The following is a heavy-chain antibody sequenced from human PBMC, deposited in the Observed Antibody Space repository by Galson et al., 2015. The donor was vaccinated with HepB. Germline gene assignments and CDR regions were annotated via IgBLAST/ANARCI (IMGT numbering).Heavy chain of an antibody. D-gene: IGHD3-10*01. CDR1: GDSVSSNSAA. CDR2: TYYRSKWYN. J-gene: IGHJ1*01. V-gene: IGHV6-1*01. CDR3: ARGTVRGVHTAVGLQH. Sequence: CAISGDSVSSNSAAWNWIRQSPSRGLEWLGRTYYRSKWYNDYAVSVKSRITINPDTSKNQFSLQLNSVTPEDTAVYYCARGTVRGVHTAVGLQHWGQGTLVTVSS.